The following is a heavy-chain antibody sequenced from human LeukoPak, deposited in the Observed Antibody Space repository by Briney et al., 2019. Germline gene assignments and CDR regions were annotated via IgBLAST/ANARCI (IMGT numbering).Heavy chain of an antibody. Sequence: SETLSLTCAVYGGSFSGYYWSWIRQPPGKGLEWIGEIIHRGSTNYNPPLKSRVTISVDTSKNQFSLKVSSVTAADTAVYYCARGDTVAARPGRFDYWGQGTLVTVSS. CDR3: ARGDTVAARPGRFDY. CDR1: GGSFSGYY. V-gene: IGHV4-34*01. J-gene: IGHJ4*02. CDR2: IIHRGST. D-gene: IGHD6-6*01.